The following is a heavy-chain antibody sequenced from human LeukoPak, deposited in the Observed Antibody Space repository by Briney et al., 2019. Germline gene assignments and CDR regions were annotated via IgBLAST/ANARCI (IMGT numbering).Heavy chain of an antibody. Sequence: PSETLSLTCTVSGGSMTISSYYWGWIRQPPGKGLEWIGSIYYSGRTYYNPSLKSRVNISVDTSKNQFSLKLSSVTAADTAVYYCGRHGDYYYYMDVWGKGTTVTISS. CDR1: GGSMTISSYY. CDR3: GRHGDYYYYMDV. CDR2: IYYSGRT. J-gene: IGHJ6*03. V-gene: IGHV4-39*01. D-gene: IGHD3-3*01.